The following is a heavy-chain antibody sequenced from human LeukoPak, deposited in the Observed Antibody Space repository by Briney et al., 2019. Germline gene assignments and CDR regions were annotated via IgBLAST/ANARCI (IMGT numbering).Heavy chain of an antibody. CDR2: INHSGTT. CDR3: ARLPRSVFGVDYIDY. Sequence: SETLSLTCTVSGFSINSAYYWGWIRQPPGKGKEWIGAINHSGTTYHNPSLKSRVTISVDTSNNQFSLRLSYVTAADTAVYYCARLPRSVFGVDYIDYWGQGTPVTVSS. D-gene: IGHD3-3*01. V-gene: IGHV4-38-2*02. CDR1: GFSINSAYY. J-gene: IGHJ4*02.